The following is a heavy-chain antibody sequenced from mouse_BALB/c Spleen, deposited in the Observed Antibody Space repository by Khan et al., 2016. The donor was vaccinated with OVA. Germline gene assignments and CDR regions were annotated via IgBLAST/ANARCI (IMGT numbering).Heavy chain of an antibody. J-gene: IGHJ4*01. D-gene: IGHD2-14*01. V-gene: IGHV9-3-1*01. CDR3: ARVGYNGTREC. Sequence: QIQLVQSGPELKKPGETVQISCKASGFTFTNYGMNWVKQAPGKGLKWMGWINTYTGEPTFADDFKGRFAFSLKTSVNTAYLQIHSLKHEDTATYFGARVGYNGTRECWGEGTSITVAS. CDR2: INTYTGEP. CDR1: GFTFTNYG.